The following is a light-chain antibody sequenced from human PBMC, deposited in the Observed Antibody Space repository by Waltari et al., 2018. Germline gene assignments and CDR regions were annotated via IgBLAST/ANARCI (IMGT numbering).Light chain of an antibody. V-gene: IGKV1-9*01. J-gene: IGKJ5*01. Sequence: DIQLTQSTSFLSASVGDGVTFTCRASQDISTSLAWYQQKAGTAPKLLIYAASILQSGVPSRFSGSGSGTEFTLTISSLQPEDFATYYCQQLNRYPISFGQGTRL. CDR1: QDISTS. CDR3: QQLNRYPIS. CDR2: AAS.